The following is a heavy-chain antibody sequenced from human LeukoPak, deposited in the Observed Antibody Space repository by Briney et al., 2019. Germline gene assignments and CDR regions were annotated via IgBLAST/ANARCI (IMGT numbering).Heavy chain of an antibody. CDR1: GFTFSSYS. D-gene: IGHD3-22*01. J-gene: IGHJ4*02. Sequence: PGGSLRLSCAASGFTFSSYSMNWVRQAPGKGLEWVSYISSSSSTIYYADSVKGRFTISRDNAKNSLYLQMNSLRAEDTAVYYCARDLANYDSSGYYPAHFDYWGQGTLVTVSS. CDR3: ARDLANYDSSGYYPAHFDY. V-gene: IGHV3-48*04. CDR2: ISSSSSTI.